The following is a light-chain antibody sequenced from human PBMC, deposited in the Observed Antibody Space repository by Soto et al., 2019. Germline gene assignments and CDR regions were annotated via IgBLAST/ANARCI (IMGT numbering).Light chain of an antibody. V-gene: IGLV2-14*03. CDR2: DVS. CDR1: SSDLGGYNY. Sequence: QSALTQPASVSGSPGQSITISCTGTSSDLGGYNYVSWFQHHPGKAPKLLIYDVSSRPSGVSERFSGSKSGNTASLTISGLQAEDEADYYCSSYTGSSAHVFGGGTKLTVL. J-gene: IGLJ3*02. CDR3: SSYTGSSAHV.